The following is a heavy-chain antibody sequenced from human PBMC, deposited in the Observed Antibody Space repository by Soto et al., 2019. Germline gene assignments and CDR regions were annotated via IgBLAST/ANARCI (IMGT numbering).Heavy chain of an antibody. CDR1: GFTFSSYA. CDR2: CSGSGGGT. Sequence: TASGFTFSSYAMRWVRQAPGKGLEWVSACSGSGGGTYYADTVKGRFTISRDNSNNTLYLQMNSLRAEDTAVYYCAKATDRYGYYYYGMDVWGQGTTVTVSS. V-gene: IGHV3-23*01. J-gene: IGHJ6*02. D-gene: IGHD3-9*01. CDR3: AKATDRYGYYYYGMDV.